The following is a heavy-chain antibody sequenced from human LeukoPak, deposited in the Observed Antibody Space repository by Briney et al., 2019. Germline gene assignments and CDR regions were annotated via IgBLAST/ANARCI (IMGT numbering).Heavy chain of an antibody. J-gene: IGHJ4*02. CDR2: ISTSSSYI. CDR1: GGSISSYY. D-gene: IGHD4-17*01. V-gene: IGHV3-21*01. Sequence: ETLSLTCTVSGGSISSYYWSWIRQPPGKGLEWVSFISTSSSYIYYADSVKGRFTISRDNAKNSLYLQMNSLRAEDTAVYYCARDTWTTVTHIFDYWGQGTLVTVSS. CDR3: ARDTWTTVTHIFDY.